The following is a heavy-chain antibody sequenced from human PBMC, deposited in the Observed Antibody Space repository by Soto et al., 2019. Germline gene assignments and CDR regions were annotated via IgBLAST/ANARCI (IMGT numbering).Heavy chain of an antibody. V-gene: IGHV3-30-3*01. Sequence: GGSLRLSCAASGFTFSSYAMHWVRQAPGKGLEWVAVISYDGSNKYYADSVKGRFTISRDNSKNTLYLQMNSLRAEDTAVYYCARGGGHCSSTRCSPYYYYGMEVWGQGTTVTVSS. J-gene: IGHJ6*02. D-gene: IGHD2-2*01. CDR3: ARGGGHCSSTRCSPYYYYGMEV. CDR2: ISYDGSNK. CDR1: GFTFSSYA.